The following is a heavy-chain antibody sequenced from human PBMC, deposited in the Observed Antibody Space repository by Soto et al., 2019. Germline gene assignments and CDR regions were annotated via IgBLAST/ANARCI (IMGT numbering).Heavy chain of an antibody. CDR1: SGSISSSNW. CDR3: AVNAYNWIHMDV. CDR2: IYHSGST. J-gene: IGHJ6*03. V-gene: IGHV4-4*02. D-gene: IGHD1-20*01. Sequence: QVQLQESGPGLVKPSGTLSLTCAVSSGSISSSNWWSWVRQPPGKGLEWIGEIYHSGSTNYNPSLKSRVTISGDKSKNQFSLKLSSVTAADTAVYYCAVNAYNWIHMDVGGKGTTVTVSS.